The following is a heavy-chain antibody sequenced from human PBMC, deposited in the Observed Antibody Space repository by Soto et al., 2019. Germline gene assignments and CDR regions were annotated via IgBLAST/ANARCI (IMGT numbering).Heavy chain of an antibody. D-gene: IGHD6-19*01. CDR2: IIPIFGTA. Sequence: QVQLVQSGAEVKKPGSSVKVSCKASGGTFSSYAISWVRQAPGQGLEWMGGIIPIFGTANYAQKFQGRVTITADESTTTAYMELSSLRSEDTAVYYCASPQAVAGNYYYGMDVWGQGTTVTVSS. J-gene: IGHJ6*02. CDR1: GGTFSSYA. V-gene: IGHV1-69*12. CDR3: ASPQAVAGNYYYGMDV.